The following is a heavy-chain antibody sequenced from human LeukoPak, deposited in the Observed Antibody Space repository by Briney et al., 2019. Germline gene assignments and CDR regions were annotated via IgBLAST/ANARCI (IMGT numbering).Heavy chain of an antibody. Sequence: ESGPVLVKPTETLTLTCTVSGFSLSNARMGVSWIRQPPGKALEWLAHIFSNDEKSYNTSLKSRLTISKDTSKSQVVLTMTNMDPVDTVTYYCPRIVDYSSSTSCPHDYWGQGTLVTVSS. V-gene: IGHV2-26*01. CDR1: GFSLSNARMG. CDR2: IFSNDEK. J-gene: IGHJ4*02. CDR3: PRIVDYSSSTSCPHDY. D-gene: IGHD2-2*01.